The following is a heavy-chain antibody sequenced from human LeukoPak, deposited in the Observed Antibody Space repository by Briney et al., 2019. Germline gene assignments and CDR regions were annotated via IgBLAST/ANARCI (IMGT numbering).Heavy chain of an antibody. J-gene: IGHJ3*02. D-gene: IGHD4-17*01. CDR3: ATDPPVTSGGAFDI. CDR2: IYYSGST. V-gene: IGHV4-39*07. CDR1: GGSISSNDYY. Sequence: SETLSLTCTVSGGSISSNDYYWGWIRQPPGKGLEWIGSIYYSGSTYYNPSLKSRVTISLDTSKNQFSLKLTSVTAAGTAMYYCATDPPVTSGGAFDIWGQGTMVTVSS.